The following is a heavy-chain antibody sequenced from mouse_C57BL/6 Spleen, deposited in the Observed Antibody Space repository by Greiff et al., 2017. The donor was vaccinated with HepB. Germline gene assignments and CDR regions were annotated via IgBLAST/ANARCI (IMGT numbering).Heavy chain of an antibody. V-gene: IGHV1-55*01. J-gene: IGHJ1*03. Sequence: VQLQQSGAELVKPGASVKMSCKASGYTFTSYWITWVKQRPGQGLEWIGDIYPGSGSTNYNEKFKSKATLTVDTSSSTAYMQLSSLTSEDSAVYYCANSNDPDWYFDVWGTGTTVTVSS. D-gene: IGHD2-12*01. CDR1: GYTFTSYW. CDR2: IYPGSGST. CDR3: ANSNDPDWYFDV.